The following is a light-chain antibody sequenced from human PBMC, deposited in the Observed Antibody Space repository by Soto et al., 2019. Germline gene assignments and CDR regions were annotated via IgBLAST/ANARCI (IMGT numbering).Light chain of an antibody. Sequence: DIQMTQTPSSLSASVGDSVTITCRTSQHVDRYLRWYRQIPGRAPKLLIYSASSLVSGVPPRFRGSASGTEFTLSISSLQREDFATYFCQQSSNIPWTFGQGTKVDIK. V-gene: IGKV1-39*01. J-gene: IGKJ1*01. CDR3: QQSSNIPWT. CDR1: QHVDRY. CDR2: SAS.